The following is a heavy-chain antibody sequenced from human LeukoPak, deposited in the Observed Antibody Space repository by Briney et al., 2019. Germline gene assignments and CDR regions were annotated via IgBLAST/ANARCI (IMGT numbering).Heavy chain of an antibody. J-gene: IGHJ6*02. CDR1: GGSISSYY. D-gene: IGHD3-3*01. V-gene: IGHV4-59*07. Sequence: SDTLSLTCNVSGGSISSYYWSWIRQPPGNRLEWIWYIYYSGSTNYKPSLKRRVTISLDTSKHQFSLKTTSVTAADTAVYYCARQPAPYYDFWSGYDPDYYYGMDVWGQGTTVTVSS. CDR3: ARQPAPYYDFWSGYDPDYYYGMDV. CDR2: IYYSGST.